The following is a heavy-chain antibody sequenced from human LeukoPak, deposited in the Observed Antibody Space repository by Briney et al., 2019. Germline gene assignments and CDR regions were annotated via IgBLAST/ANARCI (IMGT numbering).Heavy chain of an antibody. Sequence: SETLSLTCAVYGGSFSGYYWSWIRQPPGKGLEWIGEINHSGSTNYNLSLKSRVTISVDTSKNQFSLKLSSVTAADTAVYYCARKIVVVPAAILDWFDPWGQGTLVTVSS. CDR1: GGSFSGYY. J-gene: IGHJ5*02. V-gene: IGHV4-34*01. CDR2: INHSGST. CDR3: ARKIVVVPAAILDWFDP. D-gene: IGHD2-2*01.